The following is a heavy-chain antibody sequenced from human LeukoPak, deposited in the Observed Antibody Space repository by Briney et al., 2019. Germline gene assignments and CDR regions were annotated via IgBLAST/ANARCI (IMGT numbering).Heavy chain of an antibody. CDR3: AKDARSWYWGN. V-gene: IGHV3-23*01. Sequence: GGSLRLSCAASGLTFNIYAMTWVRQAPGKGLEWVSGISGSGDRTYYADSVRGRFTVSRDNSKNTLYLQMNTLRAEDTAVYYCAKDARSWYWGNWGQGTLVTVSS. CDR2: ISGSGDRT. CDR1: GLTFNIYA. D-gene: IGHD6-13*01. J-gene: IGHJ4*02.